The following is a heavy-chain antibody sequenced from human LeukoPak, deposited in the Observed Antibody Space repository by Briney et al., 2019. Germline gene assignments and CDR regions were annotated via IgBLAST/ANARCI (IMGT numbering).Heavy chain of an antibody. Sequence: PSQTLSLTCAISGDSVSSISVAWNWIRQSPSRGLEWLGRTYYRSKWYNEYAVSVKGRININPDPSKNQFSLQLNSVTPEDTAVYYCALARSEYHYGVDVWGQGATVTVSS. V-gene: IGHV6-1*01. CDR1: GDSVSSISVA. J-gene: IGHJ6*02. CDR3: ALARSEYHYGVDV. CDR2: TYYRSKWYN.